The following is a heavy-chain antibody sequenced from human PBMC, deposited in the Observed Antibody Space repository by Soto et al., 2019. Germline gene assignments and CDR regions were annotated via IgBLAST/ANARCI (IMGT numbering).Heavy chain of an antibody. CDR1: GFTFSSYA. CDR3: ARDGTARITISPYYYYYGMDV. D-gene: IGHD3-3*01. CDR2: ISYDGSNK. V-gene: IGHV3-30-3*01. J-gene: IGHJ6*02. Sequence: GGSLRLSCAASGFTFSSYAMHWVRQAPGKGLEWVAVISYDGSNKYYADSVKGRFTISRDNSKNTLYLQMNSLRAEDTAVYYCARDGTARITISPYYYYYGMDVWGQGTTVNVSS.